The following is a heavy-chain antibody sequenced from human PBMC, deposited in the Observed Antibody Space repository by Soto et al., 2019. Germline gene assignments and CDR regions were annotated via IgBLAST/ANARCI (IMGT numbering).Heavy chain of an antibody. CDR1: GYSFTSYW. V-gene: IGHV5-51*01. Sequence: GESLKISCKGSGYSFTSYWIVWVRQMPGKGLEWMGIIYPGDSDTRYSPSFQGQVTISADKSISTAYLQWSSLKASDTAMYYWARRAGYGYDYYYYGMHVWGQGTRVTSP. CDR3: ARRAGYGYDYYYYGMHV. CDR2: IYPGDSDT. D-gene: IGHD5-18*01. J-gene: IGHJ6*02.